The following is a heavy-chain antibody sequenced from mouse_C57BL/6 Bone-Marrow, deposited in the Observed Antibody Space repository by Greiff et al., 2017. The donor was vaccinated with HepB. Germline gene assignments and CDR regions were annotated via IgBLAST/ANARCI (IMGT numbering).Heavy chain of an antibody. J-gene: IGHJ2*01. CDR2: IGPGSGST. CDR3: ARRGEYYYGSSYYFDY. V-gene: IGHV1-77*01. CDR1: GYTFTDYY. Sequence: QVQLQQSGAELVKPGASVKISCKASGYTFTDYYINWVKQRPGQGLEWIGKIGPGSGSTYYNEKFKGKATLTADKSSSTAYMQLSSLTSEDSAVYFCARRGEYYYGSSYYFDYWGQGTTLTVSS. D-gene: IGHD1-1*01.